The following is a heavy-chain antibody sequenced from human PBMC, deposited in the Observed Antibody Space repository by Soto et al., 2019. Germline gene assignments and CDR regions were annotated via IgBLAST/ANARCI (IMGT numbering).Heavy chain of an antibody. D-gene: IGHD2-15*01. J-gene: IGHJ3*02. CDR1: GYTFTSYG. V-gene: IGHV1-2*04. Sequence: ASVKVSCKASGYTFTSYGISWVRQAPGQGLEWMGWINPNSGGTNYAQKFQGWVTMTRDTSISTAYMELSRLRSDDTAVYYCARTYCSGGSCYQGPAFDIWGQETMVTVSS. CDR2: INPNSGGT. CDR3: ARTYCSGGSCYQGPAFDI.